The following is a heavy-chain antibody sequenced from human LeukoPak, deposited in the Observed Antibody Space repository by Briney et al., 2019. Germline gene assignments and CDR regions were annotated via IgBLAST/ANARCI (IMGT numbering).Heavy chain of an antibody. CDR3: ARVDHYDSSFHWFDP. CDR1: GGTFSSYA. Sequence: SVKVSCKASGGTFSSYAISWVRQAPGQGLEWMGRIIPILGIANYAQKFQGRVTITADKSTSTAYMELSSLRSEDTAVYYCARVDHYDSSFHWFDPWGQGTLVTVSS. CDR2: IIPILGIA. J-gene: IGHJ5*02. D-gene: IGHD3-22*01. V-gene: IGHV1-69*04.